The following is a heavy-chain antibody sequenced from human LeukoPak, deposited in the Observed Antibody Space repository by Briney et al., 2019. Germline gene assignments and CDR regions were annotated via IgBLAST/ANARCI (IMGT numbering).Heavy chain of an antibody. CDR3: ARLHHDSRGDYLDY. D-gene: IGHD3-22*01. CDR1: GFTVSSNF. V-gene: IGHV3-53*01. CDR2: IYSADTT. J-gene: IGHJ4*02. Sequence: PGGSLRLSCAVSGFTVSSNFMSWVRQAPGKGLEWVSVIYSADTTYYADSVKGRFTISRDNSKNTLYLQMNSLRVEDTAVYYCARLHHDSRGDYLDYWGQGTLVTVSS.